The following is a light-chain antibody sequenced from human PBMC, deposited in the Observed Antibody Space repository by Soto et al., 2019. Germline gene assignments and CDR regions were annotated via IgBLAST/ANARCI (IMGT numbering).Light chain of an antibody. Sequence: DIQMTQSPSTLSASVGDRVTLPCRASRYISMWLAWYQQRPGKAPSLLITDASKLESGVPPRFNGSRSETEFTLTIRNLQPDDFATYYCQQYNSFPWTFGLGTKVDIK. CDR1: RYISMW. CDR3: QQYNSFPWT. J-gene: IGKJ1*01. V-gene: IGKV1-5*01. CDR2: DAS.